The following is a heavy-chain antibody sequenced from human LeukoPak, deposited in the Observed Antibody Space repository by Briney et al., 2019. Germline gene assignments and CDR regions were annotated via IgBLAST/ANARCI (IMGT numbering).Heavy chain of an antibody. CDR2: INSDGINT. CDR1: GFTFDDYA. J-gene: IGHJ5*02. D-gene: IGHD4-17*01. CDR3: ARVLNYGDSA. V-gene: IGHV3-74*01. Sequence: GGSLRLSCAASGFTFDDYAMHWVRQAPGKGLVWVSRINSDGINTSYADSVKGRFTISRDNAKNSLYLQMNSLRAEDTAVYYCARVLNYGDSAWGQGTLVTVSS.